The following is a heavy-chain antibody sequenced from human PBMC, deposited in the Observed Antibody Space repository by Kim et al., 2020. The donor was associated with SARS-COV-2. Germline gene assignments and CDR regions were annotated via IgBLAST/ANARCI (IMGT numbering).Heavy chain of an antibody. CDR3: ARVSWDSRSDC. Sequence: NYNPSLKSRVTISVDTSKNQFSLKLSSVTAADTAVYYCARVSWDSRSDCWGQGTLVTVSS. D-gene: IGHD3-22*01. V-gene: IGHV4-59*01. J-gene: IGHJ4*02.